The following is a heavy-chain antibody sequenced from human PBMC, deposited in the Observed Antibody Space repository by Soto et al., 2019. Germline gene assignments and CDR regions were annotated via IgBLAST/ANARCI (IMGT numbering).Heavy chain of an antibody. CDR2: ISYDGSNK. D-gene: IGHD4-4*01. Sequence: PGGSLRLSCAASGFTFSSYGMHWVRQAPGKGLEWVAVISYDGSNKYYADSVKGRFTISRDNSKNTLYLQMNSLRAEDTAVYYCAASTVTTTALDYWGQGTLVTVSS. V-gene: IGHV3-30*03. CDR1: GFTFSSYG. J-gene: IGHJ4*02. CDR3: AASTVTTTALDY.